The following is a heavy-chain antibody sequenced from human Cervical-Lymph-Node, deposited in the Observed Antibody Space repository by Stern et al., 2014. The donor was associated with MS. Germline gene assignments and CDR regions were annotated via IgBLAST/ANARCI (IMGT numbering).Heavy chain of an antibody. CDR2: ISYDGTNK. V-gene: IGHV3-30*04. Sequence: VQLVESGGGVVQPGRSLRLSCAASGFIFGDHTMHWVRQAPGKGLEGLTVISYDGTNKYYADSVKGRFTISRDNSKNTLYLQMNSLRVDDTAVYYCGAGPGGAAIDYWGQGTLVTVSS. CDR3: GAGPGGAAIDY. J-gene: IGHJ4*02. D-gene: IGHD1-26*01. CDR1: GFIFGDHT.